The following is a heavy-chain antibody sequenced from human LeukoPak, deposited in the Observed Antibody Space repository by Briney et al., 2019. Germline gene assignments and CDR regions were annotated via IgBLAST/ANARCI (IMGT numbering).Heavy chain of an antibody. V-gene: IGHV3-23*01. CDR1: KFTFSSFA. Sequence: GALRLSCAASKFTFSSFAMSWVRQAPGKGLEWVSGISATGDSTYYADSVKGRFTISRDNSKNTLYLQMNSLRAEDTAVYYCAKSPLATPNVGFDYWGQGTLVTVSS. CDR2: ISATGDST. J-gene: IGHJ4*02. CDR3: AKSPLATPNVGFDY. D-gene: IGHD5-12*01.